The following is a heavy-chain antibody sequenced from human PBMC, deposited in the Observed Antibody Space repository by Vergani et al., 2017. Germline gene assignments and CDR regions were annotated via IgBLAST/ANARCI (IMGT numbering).Heavy chain of an antibody. Sequence: QVQLQESGPGLVKPSQTLSLTCTVSGGSISSGSYYWSWIRQPAGKGLEWIGRIYTSGSTNYNPSLKSRVTISVDTSKNQFSLKLSSVTAADTAVYYCARLYGDRDYWGQGTLVTVSS. CDR3: ARLYGDRDY. V-gene: IGHV4-61*02. CDR1: GGSISSGSYY. CDR2: IYTSGST. D-gene: IGHD4-17*01. J-gene: IGHJ4*02.